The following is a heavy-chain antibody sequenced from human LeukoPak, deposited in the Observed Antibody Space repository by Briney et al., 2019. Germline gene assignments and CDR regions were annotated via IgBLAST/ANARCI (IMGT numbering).Heavy chain of an antibody. CDR1: GFTFDDYG. Sequence: PGGSLRLSCLAYGFTFDDYGMSWVRQAPRKGLEWVSGINWNGGSTAYADSVKGRFSISRDNANNSLYLQMNSLRAEDTALYYCARAYDTSGYYYVGFYYWGQGTLVTVSS. D-gene: IGHD3-22*01. CDR2: INWNGGST. J-gene: IGHJ4*02. V-gene: IGHV3-20*04. CDR3: ARAYDTSGYYYVGFYY.